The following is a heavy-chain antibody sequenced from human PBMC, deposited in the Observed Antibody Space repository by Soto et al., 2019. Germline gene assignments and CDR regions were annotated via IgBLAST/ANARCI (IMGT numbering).Heavy chain of an antibody. CDR3: ARDPYYYDNSGYYPKDY. CDR1: GFTFSNYN. CDR2: ISSDGSSI. D-gene: IGHD3-22*01. V-gene: IGHV3-48*02. J-gene: IGHJ4*02. Sequence: GGSLRLSCAASGFTFSNYNMNWVRRAPGEGLEWVSFISSDGSSIRYADSVKGRFTISRDNAKNSLYLQMNSLRDEDTAVYYCARDPYYYDNSGYYPKDYWGQGTLVTVSS.